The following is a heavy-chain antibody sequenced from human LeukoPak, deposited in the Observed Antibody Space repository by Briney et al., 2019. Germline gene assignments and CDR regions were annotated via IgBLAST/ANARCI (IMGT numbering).Heavy chain of an antibody. CDR2: IKTDGSET. CDR3: LKKTGCFHLPQ. CDR1: GFNFRDHW. D-gene: IGHD1-14*01. J-gene: IGHJ4*02. V-gene: IGHV3-7*03. Sequence: GGSLRLSCAASGFNFRDHWMDWVRQAPGKGLEWVGHIKTDGSETYYLDSLRGRFSISRDNTNNALYLQMNSLRSEAPPFYNCLKKTGCFHLPQWGQGPRVPVSP.